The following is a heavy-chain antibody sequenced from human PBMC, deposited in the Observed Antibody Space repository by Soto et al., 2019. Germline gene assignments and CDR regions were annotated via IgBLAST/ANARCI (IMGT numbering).Heavy chain of an antibody. Sequence: SETLSLTCTVSGGSISSYYWSWIRQPPGKGLEWIGYIYYSGSTNYNPSLKSRVTISVDTSKNQFSLKLSSVTAADTAVYYCARETRGYSYGFVDYWGQGTLVTVSS. V-gene: IGHV4-59*01. D-gene: IGHD5-18*01. CDR3: ARETRGYSYGFVDY. J-gene: IGHJ4*02. CDR1: GGSISSYY. CDR2: IYYSGST.